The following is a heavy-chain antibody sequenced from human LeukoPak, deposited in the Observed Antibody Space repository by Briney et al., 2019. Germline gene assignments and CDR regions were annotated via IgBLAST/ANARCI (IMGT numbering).Heavy chain of an antibody. CDR1: GFTFSSYA. CDR2: ISYDGSNK. D-gene: IGHD3-3*01. CDR3: ARDLLDDFWSGYQDP. J-gene: IGHJ5*02. V-gene: IGHV3-30-3*01. Sequence: GSLRLSCAASGFTFSSYAMHWVRQAPGKGLEWVAVISYDGSNKYYADSVKGRFTISRDNSTNTLYLQMNSLRAEDTAVYYCARDLLDDFWSGYQDPWGQGTLVTVSS.